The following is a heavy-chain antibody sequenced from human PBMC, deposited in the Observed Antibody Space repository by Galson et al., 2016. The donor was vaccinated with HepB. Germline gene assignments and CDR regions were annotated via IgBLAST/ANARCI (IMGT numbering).Heavy chain of an antibody. CDR3: ASTIVTALYHYYYGIDV. CDR2: IRSKPNSYAT. V-gene: IGHV3-73*01. D-gene: IGHD4-11*01. CDR1: GFTFHEYA. J-gene: IGHJ6*02. Sequence: SLRLSCAASGFTFHEYAMHWVRQGPGKGLEWVGRIRSKPNSYATAYGASVNGRFTISRDDSKNTAYLQMNSLKTEDTAVYYCASTIVTALYHYYYGIDVWGQGTTVTVSS.